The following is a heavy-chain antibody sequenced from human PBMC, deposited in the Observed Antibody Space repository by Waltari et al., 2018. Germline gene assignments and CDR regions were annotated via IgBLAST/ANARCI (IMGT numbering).Heavy chain of an antibody. CDR2: ISVLDGRT. Sequence: EVQLLESGGGLVQPGGSLRLPCAASRFTFSNFAITWFRQAPGEGLEWSSTISVLDGRTYYADTVRGRFTVSGDNSKNTRFLQMNSLRAEHTAVYYCAKLEGQGLARGWFDPCGQGTLVTVSS. CDR1: RFTFSNFA. CDR3: AKLEGQGLARGWFDP. J-gene: IGHJ5*02. V-gene: IGHV3-23*01. D-gene: IGHD3-3*01.